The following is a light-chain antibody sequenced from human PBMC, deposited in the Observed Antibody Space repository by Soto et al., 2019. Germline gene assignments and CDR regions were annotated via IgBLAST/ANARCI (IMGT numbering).Light chain of an antibody. Sequence: QYALTQPRSVSGSPGQSVTISCTRTSSDVGDYNYVSWYQQHPGKAPKFIIYEVSKRPSGVPDRFSGSKSGNTASLTISGLQAEDEADYYCCSYAGTYTVVFGGGTKLTVL. CDR3: CSYAGTYTVV. J-gene: IGLJ2*01. CDR2: EVS. CDR1: SSDVGDYNY. V-gene: IGLV2-11*01.